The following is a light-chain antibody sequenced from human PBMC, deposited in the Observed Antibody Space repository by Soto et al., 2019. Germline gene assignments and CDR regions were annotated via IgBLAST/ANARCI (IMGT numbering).Light chain of an antibody. CDR3: QHYNSYSEA. Sequence: IVLTQSPATLSVSPGEAATLSCMASQSVGINLAWYQQTPGQSPRLLMYASSTRATGIPARFSGSGSGTEFTLTISSLQPDDFATYYCQHYNSYSEAFGQGTKVDIK. CDR2: ASS. CDR1: QSVGIN. J-gene: IGKJ1*01. V-gene: IGKV3-15*01.